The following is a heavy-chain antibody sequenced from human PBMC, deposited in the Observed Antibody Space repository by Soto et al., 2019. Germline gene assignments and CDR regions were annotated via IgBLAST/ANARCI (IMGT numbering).Heavy chain of an antibody. CDR1: GGSISGYY. J-gene: IGHJ4*02. CDR3: ARHSGERGGLSAF. CDR2: NHYSGST. V-gene: IGHV4-59*13. D-gene: IGHD6-19*01. Sequence: QVQLQASGPGLVKPSETLSLTCTVSGGSISGYYWSWIRQPPGKGLEWIGYNHYSGSTSYNPSLNSRVTISVDTSKNQASLKLRSVSGADTSVYYAARHSGERGGLSAFWGQGTLVTVSS.